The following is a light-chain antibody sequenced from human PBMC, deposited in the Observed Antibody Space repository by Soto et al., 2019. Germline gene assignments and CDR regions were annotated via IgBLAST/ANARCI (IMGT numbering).Light chain of an antibody. J-gene: IGKJ5*01. V-gene: IGKV1-13*02. CDR3: QQFNTYPIT. Sequence: AIQLTQSPSSLSASVGDRVTITCRASQDIRGALAWYQQKPGKAPKFLIFDVSTLQSGVPSSFSGSGSGTDFTLTIRSLQPEDFGTYYCQQFNTYPITFGQGTRLEIK. CDR2: DVS. CDR1: QDIRGA.